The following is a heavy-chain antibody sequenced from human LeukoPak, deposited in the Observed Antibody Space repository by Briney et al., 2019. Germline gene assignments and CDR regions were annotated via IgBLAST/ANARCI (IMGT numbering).Heavy chain of an antibody. J-gene: IGHJ3*02. CDR1: GGYISSYH. Sequence: PSETLSLTCTVSGGYISSYHWSWIRKPPRKGLHCIGYIYYCASTKYNPSLKSRVTISVDTSKNQFSLKLSSVTAAGTAVYYCAREARSSGWYRAFDIWGQGTMVTVSS. CDR3: AREARSSGWYRAFDI. V-gene: IGHV4-59*01. CDR2: IYYCAST. D-gene: IGHD6-19*01.